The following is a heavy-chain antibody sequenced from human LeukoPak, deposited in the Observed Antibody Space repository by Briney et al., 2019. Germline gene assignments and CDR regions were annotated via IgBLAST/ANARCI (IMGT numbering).Heavy chain of an antibody. CDR1: GFTFSSYV. D-gene: IGHD3-22*01. CDR2: ISNSGGST. CDR3: AKHLEEVDDSSDFDY. V-gene: IGHV3-23*01. J-gene: IGHJ4*02. Sequence: HPGGSLRLSCAASGFTFSSYVVSWVRQAPGKGLEWVSGISNSGGSTYYADSVKGRFTISRDNSKNTLCLQMNSLRTEDTALYYCAKHLEEVDDSSDFDYWGQGTLVTVSS.